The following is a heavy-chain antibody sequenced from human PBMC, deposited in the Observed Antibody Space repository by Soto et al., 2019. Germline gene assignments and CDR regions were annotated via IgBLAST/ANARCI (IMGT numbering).Heavy chain of an antibody. CDR1: GFTFSDYN. Sequence: EVHLVESGGGLVKPGGSLRLSCAASGFTFSDYNMNWVRQAPGKGLEWVSSILGGGGVSFHADSVKDRFTISRDNAENSLYLQMNGLRAEDTAVYYCGRESAATGLTWGQGTLVTVSS. CDR2: ILGGGGVS. D-gene: IGHD6-13*01. CDR3: GRESAATGLT. J-gene: IGHJ1*01. V-gene: IGHV3-21*01.